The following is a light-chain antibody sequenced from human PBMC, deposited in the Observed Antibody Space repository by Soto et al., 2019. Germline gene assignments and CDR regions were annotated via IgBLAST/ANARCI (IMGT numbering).Light chain of an antibody. Sequence: DIQMTQSPSSLSASVGDRVTITCRASQGISNYLAWYQQKPGKVPKLLIYAASTLQSGVPSRFSGSGSGTDFTLTISSLQPEDVANYYCQNYNSSLREFTFGPGTKVDIK. CDR3: QNYNSSLREFT. J-gene: IGKJ3*01. V-gene: IGKV1-27*01. CDR1: QGISNY. CDR2: AAS.